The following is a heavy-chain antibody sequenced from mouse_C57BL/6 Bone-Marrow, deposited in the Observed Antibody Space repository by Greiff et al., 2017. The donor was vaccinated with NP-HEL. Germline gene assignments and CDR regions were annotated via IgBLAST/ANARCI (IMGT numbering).Heavy chain of an antibody. Sequence: VKLVESGAELARPGASVKLSCKASGYTFTSYGISWVKQRTGQGLEWIGEIYPRSGNTYYNEKFKGKATLTADKSSSTAYMELRSLTSEDSAVYFCADGDYSNFAFAYWGQGTLVTVSA. CDR3: ADGDYSNFAFAY. V-gene: IGHV1-81*01. J-gene: IGHJ3*01. CDR1: GYTFTSYG. CDR2: IYPRSGNT. D-gene: IGHD2-5*01.